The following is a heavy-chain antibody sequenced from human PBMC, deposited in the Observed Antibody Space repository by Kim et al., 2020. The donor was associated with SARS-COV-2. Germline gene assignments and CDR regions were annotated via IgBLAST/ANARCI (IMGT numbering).Heavy chain of an antibody. J-gene: IGHJ4*02. CDR1: GYTFTDNY. CDR3: ATQLEGSSCSWLDF. CDR2: INPYSGGT. V-gene: IGHV1-2*02. Sequence: ASVKVSCKASGYTFTDNYIHWVRQAPGQGLEWLGWINPYSGGTNYAQRFQGRVTMTRDTSISTAYMDLTRLTSDDTAVYYCATQLEGSSCSWLDFWGQGTLVTVSS. D-gene: IGHD6-13*01.